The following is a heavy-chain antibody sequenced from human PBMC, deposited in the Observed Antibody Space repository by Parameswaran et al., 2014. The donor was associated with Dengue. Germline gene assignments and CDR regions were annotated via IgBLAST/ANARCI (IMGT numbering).Heavy chain of an antibody. CDR3: ARVKQLVRGWYFDL. J-gene: IGHJ2*01. CDR2: ISYDGSNK. D-gene: IGHD6-13*01. V-gene: IGHV3-30-3*01. Sequence: WIRQPPGKGLEWVAVISYDGSNKYYADSVKGRFTISRDNSKNTLYLQMNSLRAEDTAVYYCARVKQLVRGWYFDLWGRGTLVTVSS.